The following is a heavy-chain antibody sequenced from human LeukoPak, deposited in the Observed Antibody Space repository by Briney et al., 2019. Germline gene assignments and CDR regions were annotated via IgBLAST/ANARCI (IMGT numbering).Heavy chain of an antibody. CDR1: GFTFSSYG. J-gene: IGHJ4*02. CDR2: RRYDGSNK. V-gene: IGHV3-30*02. Sequence: GGSLRLSCAASGFTFSSYGMHWVRQAPGKGLGWVALRRYDGSNKYYADSVKGRFTSSRDNSKNTLSLQMNSLRAEDPAVYYCATDRFSVYYHRSGFDYWGQGTLVTVSS. CDR3: ATDRFSVYYHRSGFDY. D-gene: IGHD3-22*01.